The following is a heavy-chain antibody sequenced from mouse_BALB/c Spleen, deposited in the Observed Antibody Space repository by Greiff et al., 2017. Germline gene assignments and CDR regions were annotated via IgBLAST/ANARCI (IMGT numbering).Heavy chain of an antibody. V-gene: IGHV5-6*01. CDR3: ASPNFYAMDY. D-gene: IGHD4-1*01. CDR1: GFTFSSYG. J-gene: IGHJ4*01. Sequence: DVHLVESGGDLVKPGGSLKLSCAASGFTFSSYGMSWVRQTPDKRLEWVATISSGGSYTYYPDSVKGRFTISRDNAKNTLYLQMSSLKSEDTAMYYCASPNFYAMDYWGQGTSVTVSS. CDR2: ISSGGSYT.